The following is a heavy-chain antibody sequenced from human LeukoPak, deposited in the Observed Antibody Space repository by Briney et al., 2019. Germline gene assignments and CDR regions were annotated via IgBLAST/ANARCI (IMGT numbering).Heavy chain of an antibody. CDR3: ARHGYYGDYVDAFGDAFDI. J-gene: IGHJ3*02. D-gene: IGHD4-17*01. Sequence: PSETLSLTCTVSGDSISSGGYEWSWIRQPPGKGLEWIGYIYYSGSTNYNPSLKSRVTISVDTSKNQFSLKLSSVTATDTAVYYCARHGYYGDYVDAFGDAFDIWGQGTMVTVSS. CDR2: IYYSGST. CDR1: GDSISSGGYE. V-gene: IGHV4-61*08.